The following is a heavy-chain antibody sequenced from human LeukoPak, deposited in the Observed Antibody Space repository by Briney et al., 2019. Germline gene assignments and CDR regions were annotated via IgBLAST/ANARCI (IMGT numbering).Heavy chain of an antibody. CDR1: GFTFTSYG. CDR2: IRYEGSNK. CDR3: AQGQAIFGVVRGFDY. J-gene: IGHJ4*02. V-gene: IGHV3-30*02. D-gene: IGHD3-3*01. Sequence: GGSLRLSSAASGFTFTSYGMYWVRQAPGKGLEWLAFIRYEGSNKYYADSVKGRFTISRDNSKNTLYLQMNSLRAEDTAVYYCAQGQAIFGVVRGFDYWGQGTLVTVSS.